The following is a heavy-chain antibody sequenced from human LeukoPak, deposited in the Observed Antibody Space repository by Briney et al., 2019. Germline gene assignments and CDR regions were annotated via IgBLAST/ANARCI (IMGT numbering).Heavy chain of an antibody. J-gene: IGHJ5*02. Sequence: ASVKVSCKASGYTFTGYYMHWVRQAPGQGLEWMGWINPNSGGTNYAQKFQGRVTMTRDTSISTAYMELSRLRSDDTAVYYCARDFVAGSGSYTNWFDPWGQGTLVTVSS. D-gene: IGHD3-10*01. CDR2: INPNSGGT. CDR3: ARDFVAGSGSYTNWFDP. CDR1: GYTFTGYY. V-gene: IGHV1-2*02.